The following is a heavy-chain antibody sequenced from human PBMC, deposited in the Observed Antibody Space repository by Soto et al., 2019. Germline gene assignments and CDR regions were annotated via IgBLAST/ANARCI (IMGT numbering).Heavy chain of an antibody. D-gene: IGHD3-3*01. CDR1: GFTFSSYA. J-gene: IGHJ3*02. V-gene: IGHV3-23*01. CDR2: ISGSGGST. CDR3: AKDIYDFWSGSNAFDI. Sequence: GGSLRLSCAASGFTFSSYAMSWVRQAPGKGLEWVSAISGSGGSTYYAESVKGRFTISRDNSKNTLYLQMNSLRAEDSALYYCAKDIYDFWSGSNAFDIWGQGTMVTVSS.